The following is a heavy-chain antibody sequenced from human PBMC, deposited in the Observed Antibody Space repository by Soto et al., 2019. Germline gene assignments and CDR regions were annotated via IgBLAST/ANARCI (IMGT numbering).Heavy chain of an antibody. D-gene: IGHD6-19*01. J-gene: IGHJ4*02. CDR2: LSGSGDKT. Sequence: GGSLRLSCAASGFSFSTYAMSWVRQAPGKGLEWVSALSGSGDKTYYADSVKGRFTISRDNSKNTLYVQMSSLRAEDTAVYYCAKERYSSGYFDYWGQGALVTVSS. CDR3: AKERYSSGYFDY. V-gene: IGHV3-23*01. CDR1: GFSFSTYA.